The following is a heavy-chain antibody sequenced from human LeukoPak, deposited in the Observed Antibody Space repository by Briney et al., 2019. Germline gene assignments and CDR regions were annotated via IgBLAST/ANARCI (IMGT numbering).Heavy chain of an antibody. CDR1: GFTFSSYA. CDR2: IYSGGST. V-gene: IGHV3-66*01. Sequence: GGSLRLSCAASGFTFSSYAMHWVRQAPGKGLEWVSVIYSGGSTYYADSVKGRFTISRDNSKNTLYLQMNSLRAEDTAVYYCARGDFYYGMDVWGQGTTVTVSS. J-gene: IGHJ6*02. CDR3: ARGDFYYGMDV.